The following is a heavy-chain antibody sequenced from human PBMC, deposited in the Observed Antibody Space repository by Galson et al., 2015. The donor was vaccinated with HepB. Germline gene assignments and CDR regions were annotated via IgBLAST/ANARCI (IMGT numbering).Heavy chain of an antibody. CDR1: GGTFSSYA. CDR3: ARARYGDYPTAEYYFDY. CDR2: IIPIFGTA. Sequence: SVKVSCKASGGTFSSYAISWVRQAPGQGLEWMGGIIPIFGTANYAQKFQGRVTITADESTSTAYMELSSLRSEDTAVYYCARARYGDYPTAEYYFDYWGQGTLVTVSS. D-gene: IGHD4-17*01. V-gene: IGHV1-69*13. J-gene: IGHJ4*02.